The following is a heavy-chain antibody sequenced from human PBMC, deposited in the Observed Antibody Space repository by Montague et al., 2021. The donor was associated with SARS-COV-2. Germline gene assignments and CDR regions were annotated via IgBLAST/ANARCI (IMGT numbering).Heavy chain of an antibody. CDR1: GFTFSSYA. V-gene: IGHV3-30*04. J-gene: IGHJ6*02. CDR2: ISFDGRSQ. CDR3: ARDGKYYDTLIGYFSPRNYYYFYGMDV. D-gene: IGHD3-9*01. Sequence: SLRLSCAASGFTFSSYAIHWVRQAPGKGLEWVALISFDGRSQYYADSVXGRFTISRDNSKSTLYLQMNSLRAADTAVSYCARDGKYYDTLIGYFSPRNYYYFYGMDVWGQGTTVTVSS.